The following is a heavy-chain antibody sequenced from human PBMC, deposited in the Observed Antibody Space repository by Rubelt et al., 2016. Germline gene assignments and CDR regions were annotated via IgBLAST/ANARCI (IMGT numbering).Heavy chain of an antibody. CDR1: GGSFSGYY. D-gene: IGHD4/OR15-4a*01. Sequence: QVQLQQWGAGLLKPSETLSLTCAVYGGSFSGYYWSWIRQPPGKGLEWIGEINHSGSTNYNPPLTGRVTISVDRSKNQFSLKLSSVTAAVPAVYYCARHPMLTMHIDYWGQGTLVTVSS. J-gene: IGHJ4*02. V-gene: IGHV4-34*01. CDR3: ARHPMLTMHIDY. CDR2: INHSGST.